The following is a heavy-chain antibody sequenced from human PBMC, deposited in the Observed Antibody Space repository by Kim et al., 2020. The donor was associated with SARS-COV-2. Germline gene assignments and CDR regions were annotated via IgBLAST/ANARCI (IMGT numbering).Heavy chain of an antibody. D-gene: IGHD6-19*01. Sequence: SETLSLTCTVSGGSISITNYYWGWIRQPPGKGLEWIASIYYSGKTYYNPSLKSRITISVDTSKNQFSLKLSSVTAADTAVYFCAGQLGGGWSAFDRWGLGSLVTVSS. V-gene: IGHV4-39*01. CDR1: GGSISITNYY. CDR2: IYYSGKT. CDR3: AGQLGGGWSAFDR. J-gene: IGHJ4*02.